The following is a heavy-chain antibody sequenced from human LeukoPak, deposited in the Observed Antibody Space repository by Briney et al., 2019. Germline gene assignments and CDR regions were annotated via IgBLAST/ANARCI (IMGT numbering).Heavy chain of an antibody. V-gene: IGHV1-2*02. CDR1: GYTFTGYY. Sequence: ASVKVSCKASGYTFTGYYMHWVRQAPGQGLEWMGWINPNSGGTNYAQKFQGRVTMTRDTSISTAYMELSSLRSEDTAVYYCARGHFWSGYYARAYYYYMDVWGKGTTVTVSS. J-gene: IGHJ6*03. CDR3: ARGHFWSGYYARAYYYYMDV. D-gene: IGHD3-3*02. CDR2: INPNSGGT.